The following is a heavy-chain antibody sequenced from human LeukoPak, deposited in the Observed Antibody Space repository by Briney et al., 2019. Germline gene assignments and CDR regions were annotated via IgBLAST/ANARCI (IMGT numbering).Heavy chain of an antibody. Sequence: GGSLRLSCAASGFTFSNYAVTCVRQAPGKGLEWVSAISGSGDSTFYADSVKGRFTISRDNSKNTLYLQMKSLRAEDTAVYYCARTDETAPAEDFQHWGQGTLVTVSS. V-gene: IGHV3-23*01. CDR1: GFTFSNYA. J-gene: IGHJ1*01. D-gene: IGHD2-21*02. CDR3: ARTDETAPAEDFQH. CDR2: ISGSGDST.